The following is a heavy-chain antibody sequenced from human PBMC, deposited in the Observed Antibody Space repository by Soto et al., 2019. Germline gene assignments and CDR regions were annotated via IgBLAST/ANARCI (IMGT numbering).Heavy chain of an antibody. V-gene: IGHV1-2*02. CDR3: ARGYSTGWANIFYYYAMDV. Sequence: EASVKVSCKTSGYTFTGFYIHWVRQAPGQGLEWMGWINPSIGGTEYALKFQGRVTMTGDTSSSTAYMALSTLRSDDTAVYYCARGYSTGWANIFYYYAMDVWGQGTTVTVSS. CDR1: GYTFTGFY. D-gene: IGHD6-19*01. J-gene: IGHJ6*02. CDR2: INPSIGGT.